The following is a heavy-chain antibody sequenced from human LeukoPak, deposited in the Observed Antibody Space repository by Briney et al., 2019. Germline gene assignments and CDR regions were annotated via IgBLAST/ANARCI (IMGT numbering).Heavy chain of an antibody. V-gene: IGHV1-2*02. D-gene: IGHD1-26*01. CDR3: ARDGSLDY. J-gene: IGHJ4*02. Sequence: ASVKVSCKASGYTFTDYYMHWLRQAPGQGFEWMGWINPNSGGTKYAQKFEGRVTMTRDTSISMAYMDLSSLRSGDTAVYYCARDGSLDYWGQGTLVTVSS. CDR1: GYTFTDYY. CDR2: INPNSGGT.